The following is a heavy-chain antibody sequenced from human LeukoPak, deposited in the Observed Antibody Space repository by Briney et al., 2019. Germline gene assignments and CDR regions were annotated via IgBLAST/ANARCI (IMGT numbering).Heavy chain of an antibody. J-gene: IGHJ4*02. CDR3: TKEHDYSNLAEDY. CDR2: IIPIFGTA. D-gene: IGHD4-11*01. Sequence: SVKVSCKASGGTFSSYAISWVRQAPGQGLEWMGGIIPIFGTANYAQKFQGRVTITTDESTSTAYMELSSLRAEDTAVYYCTKEHDYSNLAEDYWGQGTLVTVSS. CDR1: GGTFSSYA. V-gene: IGHV1-69*05.